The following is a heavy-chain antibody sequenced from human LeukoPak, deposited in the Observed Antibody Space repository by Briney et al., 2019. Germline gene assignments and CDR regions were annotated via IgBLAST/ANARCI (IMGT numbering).Heavy chain of an antibody. D-gene: IGHD2-2*01. J-gene: IGHJ4*02. CDR3: ARAIVVPAAPPCYFDY. CDR1: GGSISTYY. Sequence: SETLSLTCTVSGGSISTYYWSWIRQPASKGLEWIGRIYTSGSTNYNPSLKSRVTMSVDTSKNQFSLKLSSVTAADTAVYYCARAIVVPAAPPCYFDYWGQGTLVTVSS. V-gene: IGHV4-4*07. CDR2: IYTSGST.